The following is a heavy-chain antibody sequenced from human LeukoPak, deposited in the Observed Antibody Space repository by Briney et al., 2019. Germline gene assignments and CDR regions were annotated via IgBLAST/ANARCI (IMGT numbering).Heavy chain of an antibody. CDR3: ARVRGYSPRQYDFDY. CDR1: GYTSTSYD. D-gene: IGHD5-12*01. Sequence: ASVKVSCKASGYTSTSYDINWVRQAPGQGLEWMGWINPNSGGTNYAQKFQGRVTMTRDTSISTAYMELSRLRSDDTAVYYCARVRGYSPRQYDFDYWGQGTLVTVSS. CDR2: INPNSGGT. J-gene: IGHJ4*02. V-gene: IGHV1-2*02.